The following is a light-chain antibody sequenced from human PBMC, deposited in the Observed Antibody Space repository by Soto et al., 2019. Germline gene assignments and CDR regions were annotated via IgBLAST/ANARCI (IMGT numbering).Light chain of an antibody. Sequence: EVVLTQSPATLYLSTGERATLSCRASQSVSRNSAWYQQKPGQAPRLLIYRASTRATGIPARFSGSGSGTDFSLSISSLQPEDFAVYYCQQRTDWHRTLGQGTKVDIK. CDR2: RAS. CDR3: QQRTDWHRT. V-gene: IGKV3-11*01. J-gene: IGKJ1*01. CDR1: QSVSRN.